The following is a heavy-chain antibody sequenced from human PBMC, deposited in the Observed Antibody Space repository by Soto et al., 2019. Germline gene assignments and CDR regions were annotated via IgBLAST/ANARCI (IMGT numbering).Heavy chain of an antibody. Sequence: SVKVSCKASGGTFSSYAISWVRQAPGQGLEWMGGIIPIFGTANYAQKFQGRVTITADESMSTAYMELSSLRSEDTAVYYCARGRLNYYDSSGYSPEFDYWGQGTLVTVSS. D-gene: IGHD3-22*01. CDR2: IIPIFGTA. V-gene: IGHV1-69*13. CDR3: ARGRLNYYDSSGYSPEFDY. CDR1: GGTFSSYA. J-gene: IGHJ4*02.